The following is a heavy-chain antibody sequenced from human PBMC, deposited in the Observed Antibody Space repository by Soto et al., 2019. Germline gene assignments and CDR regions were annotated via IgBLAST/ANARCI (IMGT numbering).Heavy chain of an antibody. Sequence: GSLRLSCAASGFTFSSYAMSWVRQAPGKGLEWVSAISGSGGSTYYADSVKGRFTISRDNSKNTLYLQMNSLRAEDTAVYYCAKDEYCSGGSCYLPIDYWGQGTLVTVSS. V-gene: IGHV3-23*01. D-gene: IGHD2-15*01. J-gene: IGHJ4*02. CDR3: AKDEYCSGGSCYLPIDY. CDR2: ISGSGGST. CDR1: GFTFSSYA.